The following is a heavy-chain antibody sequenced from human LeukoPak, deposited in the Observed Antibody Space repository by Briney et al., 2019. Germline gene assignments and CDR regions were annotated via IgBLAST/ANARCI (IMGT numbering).Heavy chain of an antibody. CDR3: ARDRGSYCTNGVCYREAPTLDY. CDR2: ISSSSSYI. Sequence: GGSLRLSCAASGFTFSSYSMNWVRQAPGKGLEWVSSISSSSSYIYYADSVKGRFTISRDNAKNSLYLQMNSLRAEDTAVYYCARDRGSYCTNGVCYREAPTLDYWGQGTLVTVSS. V-gene: IGHV3-21*01. J-gene: IGHJ4*02. CDR1: GFTFSSYS. D-gene: IGHD2-8*01.